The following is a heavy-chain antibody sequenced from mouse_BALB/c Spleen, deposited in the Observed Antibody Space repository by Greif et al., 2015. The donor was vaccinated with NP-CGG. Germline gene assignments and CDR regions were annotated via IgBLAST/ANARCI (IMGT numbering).Heavy chain of an antibody. Sequence: EVQLQESGGGLVQPGGSLKLSCAASGFTFSSYTMSWVRQTPEKRLEWVAYISNGGGSTYYPDTVKGRFTISRDNAKNTLYLQMSRLKSEDTAMYYCARHGDGRPENYFDYWGQGTTLTVSS. V-gene: IGHV5-12-2*01. J-gene: IGHJ2*01. D-gene: IGHD1-1*01. CDR2: ISNGGGST. CDR3: ARHGDGRPENYFDY. CDR1: GFTFSSYT.